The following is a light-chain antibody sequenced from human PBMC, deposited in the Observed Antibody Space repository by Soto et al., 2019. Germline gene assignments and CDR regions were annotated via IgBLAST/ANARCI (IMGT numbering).Light chain of an antibody. CDR2: DVS. V-gene: IGLV2-11*01. Sequence: QSVLTQPRSLSGSPGQSVTISCTGTSSDVGGYNYVSWYQQHPGKAPKLMIYDVSKRPSGVPGRFSGSKSGNTASLTISGLQAEDEADYYCCSYAGSYTYVFGTGTKVTVL. J-gene: IGLJ1*01. CDR3: CSYAGSYTYV. CDR1: SSDVGGYNY.